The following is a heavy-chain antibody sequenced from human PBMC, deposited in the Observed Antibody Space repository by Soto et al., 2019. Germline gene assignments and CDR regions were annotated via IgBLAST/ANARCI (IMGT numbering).Heavy chain of an antibody. CDR1: GSTFGDYA. J-gene: IGHJ5*02. CDR3: AKPLWFGESVFDP. D-gene: IGHD3-10*01. Sequence: EVQLSQSGGGLVQPGGSLSLSCAAPGSTFGDYAMSWVRQAPGKGLEWVSTIRGSAGNTYYVDSVKGRFTISRDDSTNTVYLQMNSLRAEDTAVYYCAKPLWFGESVFDPWGQGTLVIVSS. V-gene: IGHV3-23*01. CDR2: IRGSAGNT.